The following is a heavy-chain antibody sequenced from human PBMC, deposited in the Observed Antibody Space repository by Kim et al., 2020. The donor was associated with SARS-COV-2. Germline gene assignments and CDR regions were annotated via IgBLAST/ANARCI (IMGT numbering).Heavy chain of an antibody. CDR2: IYYSGST. Sequence: SETLSLTCTVSGGSISSYYWSWIRQPPGKGLEWIGYIYYSGSTNYNPSLKSRVTISVDTSKNQFSLKLSSVTAADTAVYYCARVDSSGYYYGYWGQGTLVTVSS. CDR3: ARVDSSGYYYGY. V-gene: IGHV4-59*13. D-gene: IGHD3-22*01. CDR1: GGSISSYY. J-gene: IGHJ4*02.